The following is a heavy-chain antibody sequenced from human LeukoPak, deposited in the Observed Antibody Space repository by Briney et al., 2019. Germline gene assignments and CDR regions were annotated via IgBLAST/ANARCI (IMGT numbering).Heavy chain of an antibody. Sequence: GGSLRLSCAASGFTFSNHWMSWVRQAPGKGLEWVANIRQDGAEKYYVDSVKGRFTISRDNAKNSVYLEMNSLRVEDTAVYFCARAPYFESSGPLWGQGTLVTVSS. J-gene: IGHJ4*02. CDR1: GFTFSNHW. V-gene: IGHV3-7*01. CDR3: ARAPYFESSGPL. D-gene: IGHD3-22*01. CDR2: IRQDGAEK.